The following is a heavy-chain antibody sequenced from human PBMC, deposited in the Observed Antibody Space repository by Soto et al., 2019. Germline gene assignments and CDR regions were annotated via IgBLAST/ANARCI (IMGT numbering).Heavy chain of an antibody. J-gene: IGHJ5*02. V-gene: IGHV4-31*03. CDR2: IYYSGST. Sequence: SETLSLTCTVSGGSISSGGYYWSWIRQHPGKGLEWIGYIYYSGSTYYNPSLKSRVTISVDTSKNQFSLKLSSVTAADTAVYYCARGGPDWNDVPSPWGQGTLVTVSS. CDR1: GGSISSGGYY. CDR3: ARGGPDWNDVPSP. D-gene: IGHD1-1*01.